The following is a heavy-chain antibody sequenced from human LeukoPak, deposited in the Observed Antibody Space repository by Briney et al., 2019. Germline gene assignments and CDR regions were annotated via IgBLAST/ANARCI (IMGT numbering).Heavy chain of an antibody. V-gene: IGHV1-2*02. D-gene: IGHD3-22*01. CDR2: INPNSGGT. CDR3: ARRGPSSAAYFAFDI. CDR1: GYTFTGYY. J-gene: IGHJ3*02. Sequence: ASVKVSCKASGYTFTGYYMHWVRQAPGQGLEWMGWINPNSGGTNYAQKFQGRVTMTRDTSISTAYMELSRLRSDDTAVYYCARRGPSSAAYFAFDIWGQGTMVTVSA.